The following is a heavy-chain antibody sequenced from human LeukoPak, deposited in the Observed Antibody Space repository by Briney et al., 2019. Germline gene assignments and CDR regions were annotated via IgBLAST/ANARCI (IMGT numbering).Heavy chain of an antibody. CDR3: ARDLTTSMAYYFDC. J-gene: IGHJ4*02. Sequence: GGSLRLSCAASGFTFSSYAMNWVRQAPGKGLEWVSFMSSSGSYIYYADLVKGRFTISRDNAKNSLYLQMNSLRAEDTAVYYCARDLTTSMAYYFDCWGQGTLVTVSS. D-gene: IGHD5-18*01. CDR1: GFTFSSYA. V-gene: IGHV3-21*01. CDR2: MSSSGSYI.